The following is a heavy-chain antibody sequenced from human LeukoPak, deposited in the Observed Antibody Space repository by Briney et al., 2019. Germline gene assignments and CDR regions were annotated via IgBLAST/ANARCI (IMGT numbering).Heavy chain of an antibody. CDR3: AKDARPYDSSAYCTS. CDR1: GFTFDHYT. J-gene: IGHJ4*02. Sequence: GRSLRLSCAASGFTFDHYTMYWVRQAPGKGLEWVSGISWNSGSIGYADSVKGRFTISRDNAKNSLHLQMNSLRTEDMALYYCAKDARPYDSSAYCTSWGQGTLVTVSS. D-gene: IGHD3-22*01. V-gene: IGHV3-9*03. CDR2: ISWNSGSI.